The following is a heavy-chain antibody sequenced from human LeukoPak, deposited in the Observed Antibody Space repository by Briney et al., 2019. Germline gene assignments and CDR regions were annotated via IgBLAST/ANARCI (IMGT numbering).Heavy chain of an antibody. CDR3: ARLHDHIDY. V-gene: IGHV5-51*01. CDR2: IYPGDSDT. CDR1: GSIFTSYW. J-gene: IGHJ4*02. Sequence: RGASLKISCKGSGSIFTSYWIGWVRQLPGKGLEWMGIIYPGDSDTRYSPSFQGQVTISADKSISTAYLQWSSLKASDTAMYYCARLHDHIDYWGQGTLVTVSS. D-gene: IGHD3-3*01.